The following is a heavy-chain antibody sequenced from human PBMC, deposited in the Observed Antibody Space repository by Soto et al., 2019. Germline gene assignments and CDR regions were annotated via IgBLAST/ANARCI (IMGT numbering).Heavy chain of an antibody. Sequence: EVQLLESGGGLVQPGGSLRVSCAASGFAFNIYAMSWVRQAPGKGLEWVSVISGSADSTNYADSVKGRFTISRDNSKNTVYLQMNSLRVEDTDVYYCAKERNHYGSGSYFDYWGQGTLVTVSS. J-gene: IGHJ4*02. D-gene: IGHD3-10*01. CDR2: ISGSADST. CDR3: AKERNHYGSGSYFDY. V-gene: IGHV3-23*01. CDR1: GFAFNIYA.